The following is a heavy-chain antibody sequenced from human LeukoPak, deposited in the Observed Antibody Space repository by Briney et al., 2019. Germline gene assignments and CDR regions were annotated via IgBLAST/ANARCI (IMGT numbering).Heavy chain of an antibody. D-gene: IGHD1-26*01. V-gene: IGHV3-7*04. CDR3: ARAAATQGPDYFDY. J-gene: IGHJ4*02. Sequence: GGSLRLSCAASGFTFSSYWMSWVRQAPGKGLEWVANIKQDGSEKYYVDSVKGRFTISRDNAKNSLYLEMNSLRAEDTAVYYCARAAATQGPDYFDYWGQGTLVTVSS. CDR1: GFTFSSYW. CDR2: IKQDGSEK.